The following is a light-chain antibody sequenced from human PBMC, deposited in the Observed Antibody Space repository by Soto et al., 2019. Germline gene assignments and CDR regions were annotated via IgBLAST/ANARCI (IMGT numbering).Light chain of an antibody. Sequence: DLQMTQSPSSLSASVGDSVTITCRASQTISTYLNWYQQEPWKAPKLLIYAASSLQSGVPSRFSGSGSGTDFTLTISSLQPEDFAAYYCQQSHGIPYTFGQGTKLEIK. CDR3: QQSHGIPYT. V-gene: IGKV1-39*01. CDR1: QTISTY. CDR2: AAS. J-gene: IGKJ2*01.